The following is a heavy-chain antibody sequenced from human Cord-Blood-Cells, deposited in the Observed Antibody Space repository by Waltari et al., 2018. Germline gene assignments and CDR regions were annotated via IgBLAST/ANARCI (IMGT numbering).Heavy chain of an antibody. CDR1: GYTFTSYA. J-gene: IGHJ5*02. CDR3: VRGGDCSSTSCLNWFDP. Sequence: QVQLVQSGAEVKKPGASVKVSCKASGYTFTSYAMHWVRQAPGQRLEWMGWINAGNGNTKYSQKFQGRVTITRDTSASTAYMELSSLRSEDTAVYYCVRGGDCSSTSCLNWFDPWGQGTLVTVSS. V-gene: IGHV1-3*01. D-gene: IGHD2-2*01. CDR2: INAGNGNT.